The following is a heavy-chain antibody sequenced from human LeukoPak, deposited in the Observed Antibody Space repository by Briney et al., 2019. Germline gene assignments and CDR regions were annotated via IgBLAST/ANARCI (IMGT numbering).Heavy chain of an antibody. CDR3: ARLPFGYDSSGYLDY. Sequence: ASETLSLTCTVSGGSISSGGYYWSWIRQPPGKGLEWIGYIYHSGSTYYNPSLKSRVTISVDTSKNQFSLKLSSVTAADTAVYYCARLPFGYDSSGYLDYWGQGTLVTVSS. CDR1: GGSISSGGYY. CDR2: IYHSGST. V-gene: IGHV4-30-2*01. D-gene: IGHD3-22*01. J-gene: IGHJ4*02.